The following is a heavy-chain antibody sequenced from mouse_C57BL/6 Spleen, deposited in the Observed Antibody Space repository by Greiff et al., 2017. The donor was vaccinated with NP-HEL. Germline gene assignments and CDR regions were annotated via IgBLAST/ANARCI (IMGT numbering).Heavy chain of an antibody. CDR3: ARKRGNDHYYYAMDY. CDR2: ISAGGSYT. V-gene: IGHV5-4*03. Sequence: EVKVEESGGGLVKPGGSLKLSCAASGFTFSSYAMSWVRQTPEKRLEWVATISAGGSYTYYPDNVTGRFTISRDNATNNLYLQMSHLKSEDTAMYYCARKRGNDHYYYAMDYWGQGTSVTVSS. J-gene: IGHJ4*01. CDR1: GFTFSSYA. D-gene: IGHD2-3*01.